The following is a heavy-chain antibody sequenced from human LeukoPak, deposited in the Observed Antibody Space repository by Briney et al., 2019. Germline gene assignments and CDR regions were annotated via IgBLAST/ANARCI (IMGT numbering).Heavy chain of an antibody. CDR2: IYHSGST. CDR3: ARATEEWLSAFDI. CDR1: GGSISSSNW. D-gene: IGHD5-12*01. Sequence: PSGTLSLTCAVSGGSISSSNWWSWVRQPPGKGLEWIGEIYHSGSTNYNPSLKSRVTISVDKSKNQFSLKLSPVTAADTAVYYCARATEEWLSAFDIWGQGTMVTVSS. J-gene: IGHJ3*02. V-gene: IGHV4-4*02.